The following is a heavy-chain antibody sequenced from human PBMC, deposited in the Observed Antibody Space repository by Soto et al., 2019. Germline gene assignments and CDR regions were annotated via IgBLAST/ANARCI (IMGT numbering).Heavy chain of an antibody. Sequence: ASVKVSCKASGYTFTGYYMHWVRQAPGQGLEWMGWINPNSGGTNYAQKFQGRVTMTRDKSISTAYLQWSSLKASDTAMYYCARHVPYNDYYFDYWGQGTLVTVSS. CDR3: ARHVPYNDYYFDY. CDR1: GYTFTGYY. D-gene: IGHD1-1*01. V-gene: IGHV1-2*02. CDR2: INPNSGGT. J-gene: IGHJ4*02.